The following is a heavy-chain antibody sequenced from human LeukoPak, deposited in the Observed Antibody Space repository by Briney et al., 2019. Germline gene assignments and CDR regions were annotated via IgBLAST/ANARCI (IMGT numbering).Heavy chain of an antibody. V-gene: IGHV1-2*02. CDR2: INPHSGGT. Sequence: ASVKVSCKASGYTFTGYYMHWVRQAPGQGLEWMGWINPHSGGTNYAQKFQGRVTMTRDTSASTAYMELSSLRSEDMAVYYCARAPHYYDSSGNGWFDPWGQGTLVTVSS. CDR3: ARAPHYYDSSGNGWFDP. D-gene: IGHD3-22*01. J-gene: IGHJ5*02. CDR1: GYTFTGYY.